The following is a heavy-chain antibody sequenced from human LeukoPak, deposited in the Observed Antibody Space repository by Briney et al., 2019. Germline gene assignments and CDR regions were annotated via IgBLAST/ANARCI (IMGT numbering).Heavy chain of an antibody. V-gene: IGHV3-30*18. D-gene: IGHD1-1*01. CDR3: AKEKAIATINYGLDV. CDR2: IAYDGSNK. CDR1: GFIFDTYG. Sequence: GSLRLSCAASGFIFDTYGMLWVRQAPGKGLEWVAVIAYDGSNKVYADSVKGRFTISRDNSKNTLYLQMNSLRGEDTAVYYCAKEKAIATINYGLDVRGQGTTVTVSS. J-gene: IGHJ6*02.